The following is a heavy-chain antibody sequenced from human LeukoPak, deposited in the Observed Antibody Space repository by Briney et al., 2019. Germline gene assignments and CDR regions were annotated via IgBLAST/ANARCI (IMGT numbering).Heavy chain of an antibody. D-gene: IGHD2-15*01. V-gene: IGHV3-15*01. J-gene: IGHJ5*02. CDR3: TTEDIVVVVGAFDP. Sequence: GGSLRLSCAASGFTFSNACMSWVRQAPGKGLEWVGRIKSKTDGGTTDYAAPVKGRFTISRDDSKNTLYLQMNRLKIEDTAVYYCTTEDIVVVVGAFDPWGQGTLVTVSS. CDR1: GFTFSNAC. CDR2: IKSKTDGGTT.